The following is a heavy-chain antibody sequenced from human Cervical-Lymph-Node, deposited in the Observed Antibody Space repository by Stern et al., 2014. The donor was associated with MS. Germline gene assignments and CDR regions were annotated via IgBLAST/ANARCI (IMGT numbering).Heavy chain of an antibody. Sequence: QVQLVESGPGLVKPSQTLCLTCTVSGGSISSAHYYWSWTRQHPGQGLEWIGYIHYSAYTYHNPSLKSRITLSVDTPENQFSLTITSVTAADTAVYYCARERGSGSLDYWGQGTLVTVSS. CDR3: ARERGSGSLDY. J-gene: IGHJ4*02. V-gene: IGHV4-31*03. CDR2: IHYSAYT. CDR1: GGSISSAHYY. D-gene: IGHD3-10*01.